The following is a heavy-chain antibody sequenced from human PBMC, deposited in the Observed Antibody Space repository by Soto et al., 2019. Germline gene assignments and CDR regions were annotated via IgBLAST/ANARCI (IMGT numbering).Heavy chain of an antibody. Sequence: GASVKVSCKASGYTFTSYYMHWVRQAPGQGLEWMGIINPSGGSTSYAQKFQGRATMTRDTSTSTVYMELSSLRSEDTAVYYCARWSITMVRGVSYGMDVWGQGTTVTVSS. CDR1: GYTFTSYY. D-gene: IGHD3-10*01. CDR2: INPSGGST. J-gene: IGHJ6*02. V-gene: IGHV1-46*01. CDR3: ARWSITMVRGVSYGMDV.